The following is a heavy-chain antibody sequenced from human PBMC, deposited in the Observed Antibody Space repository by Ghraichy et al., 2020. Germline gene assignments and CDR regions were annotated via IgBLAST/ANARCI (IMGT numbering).Heavy chain of an antibody. Sequence: GGSLRLSCAASGFTFSSYAMSWVRQAPGKGLEWVSAISGSGGSTYYADSVKGRFTISRDNSKNTLYLQMNSLRAEDTAVYYCAKESYFDWLLGIAHPLGGENDYWGQGTLVTVSS. D-gene: IGHD3-9*01. CDR3: AKESYFDWLLGIAHPLGGENDY. V-gene: IGHV3-23*01. CDR2: ISGSGGST. J-gene: IGHJ4*02. CDR1: GFTFSSYA.